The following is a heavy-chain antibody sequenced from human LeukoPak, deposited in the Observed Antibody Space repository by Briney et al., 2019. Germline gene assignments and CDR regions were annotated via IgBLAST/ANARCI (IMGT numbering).Heavy chain of an antibody. V-gene: IGHV1-8*01. CDR2: MNPNSGNT. Sequence: ASVKVSCKASGYTFTSYDISWVRQATGQGLEWMGWMNPNSGNTGYAQKFQGRVTMTRNTSISTAYMELSSLRSEDTAVYYCARGGYSYGENWFDPWGQGTLVTVSS. D-gene: IGHD5-18*01. CDR1: GYTFTSYD. CDR3: ARGGYSYGENWFDP. J-gene: IGHJ5*02.